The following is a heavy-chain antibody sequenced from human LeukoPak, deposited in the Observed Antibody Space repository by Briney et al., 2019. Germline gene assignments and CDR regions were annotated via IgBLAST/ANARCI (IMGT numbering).Heavy chain of an antibody. Sequence: GGSLRVSCAASGFTVSSKYMSWVRQAPGKGLEWVSVIYSGGSSYYADSVKGRFTISRDNSKNTLYLQMNSLRAEDTAVYYCARGYSSGWIFYYFDYWGQGTLVTVSS. J-gene: IGHJ4*02. CDR3: ARGYSSGWIFYYFDY. CDR1: GFTVSSKY. CDR2: IYSGGSS. V-gene: IGHV3-53*01. D-gene: IGHD6-19*01.